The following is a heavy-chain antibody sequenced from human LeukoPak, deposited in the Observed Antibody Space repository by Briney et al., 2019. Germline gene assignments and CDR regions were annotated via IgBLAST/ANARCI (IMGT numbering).Heavy chain of an antibody. CDR1: GSTFSSYA. V-gene: IGHV3-23*01. CDR3: ARGAGAYNYYAMDV. D-gene: IGHD6-19*01. CDR2: ISGSGGST. J-gene: IGHJ6*02. Sequence: GGSLRLSCAASGSTFSSYAMSWVRQAPGKGLEWVSAISGSGGSTHYADSVKGRFTISRDNSKNTLYLQMNSLRAEDTALYYCARGAGAYNYYAMDVWGQGTTVTVSS.